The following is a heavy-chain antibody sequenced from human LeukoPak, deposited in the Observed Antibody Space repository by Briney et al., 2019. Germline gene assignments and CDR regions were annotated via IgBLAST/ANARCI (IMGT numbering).Heavy chain of an antibody. V-gene: IGHV3-21*04. CDR2: ISSSSDYI. CDR3: AKLPREYCSSTSCPNWFDT. J-gene: IGHJ5*02. CDR1: GFTFSSYS. D-gene: IGHD2-2*01. Sequence: PGGSLRLSCAASGFTFSSYSMNWVRQAPGKGLEWVSSISSSSDYIYYADSVKGRLTTSRDNAKNSLYLQMNSLRAEDTAVYYCAKLPREYCSSTSCPNWFDTWGQGTLVTVSS.